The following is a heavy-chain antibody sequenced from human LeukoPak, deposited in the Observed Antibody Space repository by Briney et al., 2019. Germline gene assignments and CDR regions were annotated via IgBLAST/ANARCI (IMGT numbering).Heavy chain of an antibody. J-gene: IGHJ4*02. CDR3: ARDRGDYGGNWDLFDY. CDR1: GYTFTSYY. D-gene: IGHD4-23*01. Sequence: ASVKVSCKASGYTFTSYYMHWVRQAPGQGLEWMGIINPSGGSTSYAQKFQGRVTMTRDTSTSTVYMELSSLRSEDTAVYYCARDRGDYGGNWDLFDYWGQGTLVTVSS. V-gene: IGHV1-46*01. CDR2: INPSGGST.